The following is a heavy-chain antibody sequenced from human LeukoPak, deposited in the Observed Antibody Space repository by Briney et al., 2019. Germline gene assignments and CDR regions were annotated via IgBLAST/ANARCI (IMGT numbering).Heavy chain of an antibody. CDR2: ISAHNGKT. D-gene: IGHD3-22*01. V-gene: IGHV1-18*04. CDR1: GYSFTNYG. CDR3: ARDSMVVVTIHDAFEI. J-gene: IGHJ3*02. Sequence: ASAKVSCKASGYSFTNYGVSWVRQAPGQGLEWLGWISAHNGKTDFSPRFHGRLILTTDTSTSTSYMELSSLRPDDTAVYFCARDSMVVVTIHDAFEIWGQGTRVTVSS.